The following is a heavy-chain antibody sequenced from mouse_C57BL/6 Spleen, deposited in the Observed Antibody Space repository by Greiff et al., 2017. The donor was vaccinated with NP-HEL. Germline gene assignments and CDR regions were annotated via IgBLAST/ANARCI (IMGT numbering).Heavy chain of an antibody. D-gene: IGHD4-1*01. CDR1: GYTFTSYW. V-gene: IGHV1-55*01. CDR2: IYPGSGST. CDR3: ASSTTWEGLDC. J-gene: IGHJ2*01. Sequence: QVHVKQPGAELVKPGASVKMSCKASGYTFTSYWITWVKQRPGQGLEWIGDIYPGSGSTNYNEKFKSKATLTVDTSSSTAYMQLSSLTSEDSAVYYFASSTTWEGLDCWREGTTLTVTS.